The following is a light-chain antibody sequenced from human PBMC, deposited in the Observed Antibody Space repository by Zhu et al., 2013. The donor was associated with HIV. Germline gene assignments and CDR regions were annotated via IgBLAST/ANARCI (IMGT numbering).Light chain of an antibody. CDR2: EVT. V-gene: IGLV2-14*01. J-gene: IGLJ2*01. Sequence: QSALTQPASVSGSPGQAITISCTGTSNNVGASNYVSWYQQLPGRTPKLILYEVTNRPSGVSNRFSGSKSGNTASLTISGLQAEDEADYYCSSYTSSSALVVFGGGTKLTVL. CDR1: SNNVGASNY. CDR3: SSYTSSSALVV.